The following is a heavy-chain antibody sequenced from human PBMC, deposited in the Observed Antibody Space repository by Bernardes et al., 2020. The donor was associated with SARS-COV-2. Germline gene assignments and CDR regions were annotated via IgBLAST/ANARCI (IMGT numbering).Heavy chain of an antibody. D-gene: IGHD3-16*01. CDR3: VKERPIGDY. Sequence: GGSLILSCSGAGFTITEYHMHWVRQAPGKGLEYVPIISNNGGTTHEADSVRGRFTISGDNSKNTMYHQMSSLRVEDTAVYFCVKERPIGDYWGQGTLVTVSS. V-gene: IGHV3-64D*06. CDR2: ISNNGGTT. J-gene: IGHJ4*02. CDR1: GFTITEYH.